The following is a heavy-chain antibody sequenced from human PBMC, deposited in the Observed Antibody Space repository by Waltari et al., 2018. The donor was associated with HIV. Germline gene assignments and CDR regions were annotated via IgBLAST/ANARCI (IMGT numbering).Heavy chain of an antibody. V-gene: IGHV3-30*18. CDR3: AKGSAPGNFDY. CDR2: ISYDGSNK. CDR1: GFTFSSYG. D-gene: IGHD6-13*01. J-gene: IGHJ4*02. Sequence: QVQLVESGGGVVQPGRSLRLSGAASGFTFSSYGMHWVRQAPGKGLEWVAVISYDGSNKYYADSVKGRFTISRDNSKNTLYLQMNSLRAEDTAVYYCAKGSAPGNFDYWGQGTLVTVSS.